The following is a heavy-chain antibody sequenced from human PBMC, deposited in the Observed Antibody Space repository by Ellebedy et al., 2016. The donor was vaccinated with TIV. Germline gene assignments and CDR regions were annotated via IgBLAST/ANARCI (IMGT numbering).Heavy chain of an antibody. CDR1: GFTFGSHD. CDR3: ASASAGLDY. CDR2: IGSAGVT. Sequence: PGGSLRLSCAASGFTFGSHDMHWVRQGTGKGLEWVSAIGSAGVTSYSGSVKGRFTISRENGKNSVYLQMNSMRAEDTAVYYCASASAGLDYWGQGNLVTVSS. J-gene: IGHJ4*02. D-gene: IGHD6-13*01. V-gene: IGHV3-13*01.